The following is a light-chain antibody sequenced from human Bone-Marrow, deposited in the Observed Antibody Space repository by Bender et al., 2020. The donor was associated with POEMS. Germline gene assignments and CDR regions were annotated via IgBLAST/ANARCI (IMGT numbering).Light chain of an antibody. CDR2: SSH. CDR3: AVWDDSLNGWV. Sequence: GTPGQRVTISCSGGSSNIGAHAVNWYQHLPGTAPKLLIYSSHRRPSEVPDRFSGSRSGTSASLAISGLQSEDEADYYCAVWDDSLNGWVFGGGNKLTGL. CDR1: SSNIGAHA. V-gene: IGLV1-44*01. J-gene: IGLJ3*02.